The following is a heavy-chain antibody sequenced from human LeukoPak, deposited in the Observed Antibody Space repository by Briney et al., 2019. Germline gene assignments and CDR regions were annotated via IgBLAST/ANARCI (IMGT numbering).Heavy chain of an antibody. D-gene: IGHD6-19*01. Sequence: GESLTISCKGSGYSFTRCWIAWVRQVPGKGLEWMGIIYVGDSDTRYSPSFQGQVAISADKSISTAYLQWSSLKASDTAMYYCVSTDSSHSGWYGAVDVWGQGTMVTVSS. CDR1: GYSFTRCW. CDR2: IYVGDSDT. CDR3: VSTDSSHSGWYGAVDV. J-gene: IGHJ3*01. V-gene: IGHV5-51*01.